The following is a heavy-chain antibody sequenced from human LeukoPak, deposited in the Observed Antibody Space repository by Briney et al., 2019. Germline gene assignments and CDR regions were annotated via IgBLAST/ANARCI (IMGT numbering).Heavy chain of an antibody. CDR3: ARVHGGGC. J-gene: IGHJ4*02. Sequence: GGSLRLSCAASGFTVSDNNMIWVRQAPGKGLEWVSTLHRDGSVRYADSVNGRFTISRDDSKNTLSLQMSSLRDEDTAVYYCARVHGGGCWGQGTLVTVSS. CDR2: LHRDGSV. V-gene: IGHV3-53*01. D-gene: IGHD3-16*01. CDR1: GFTVSDNN.